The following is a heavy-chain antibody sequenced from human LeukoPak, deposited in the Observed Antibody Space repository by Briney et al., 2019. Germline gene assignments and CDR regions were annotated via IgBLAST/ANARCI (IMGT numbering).Heavy chain of an antibody. V-gene: IGHV3-23*01. Sequence: GGSLRLSCAASGFTFSSYAMSWVRQAPGKGLEWVSAISGSGGSTYYADSVKGRFTISRDNSQNTLYLQMNSLRAEDTAVYYCAKDSGGVYCSGGSCYNDYWGQGTLVTVSS. CDR3: AKDSGGVYCSGGSCYNDY. CDR1: GFTFSSYA. CDR2: ISGSGGST. J-gene: IGHJ4*02. D-gene: IGHD2-15*01.